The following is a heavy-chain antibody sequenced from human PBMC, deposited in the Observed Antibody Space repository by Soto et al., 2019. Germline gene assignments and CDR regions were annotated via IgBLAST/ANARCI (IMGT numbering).Heavy chain of an antibody. J-gene: IGHJ5*01. CDR2: ISSSSSYI. CDR1: GFTFSSYS. CDR3: ARSPVEIVATSLYWFDS. V-gene: IGHV3-21*01. Sequence: EVQLVESGGGLVKPGGSLRLSCAASGFTFSSYSMNWVRQAPGKGLEWVSSISSSSSYIYYANSVKGRFTISRDKAKNSLYLQMNSLRVEDTAVYYCARSPVEIVATSLYWFDSWGQGTLVTVSS. D-gene: IGHD5-12*01.